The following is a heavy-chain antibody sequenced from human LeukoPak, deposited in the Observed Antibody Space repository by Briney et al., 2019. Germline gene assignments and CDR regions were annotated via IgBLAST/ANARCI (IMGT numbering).Heavy chain of an antibody. CDR2: ISWNSGFI. CDR1: GFSFDDYA. V-gene: IGHV3-9*01. D-gene: IGHD2-15*01. CDR3: ARVLRYCSGGNCYSGGLGYMDV. J-gene: IGHJ6*03. Sequence: GGSLRLSCAASGFSFDDYAMHWVRQAPGKGLEWASSISWNSGFIAYADSVKGRFTISRDNAKNSLFLQMNSLRAEDTAVYYCARVLRYCSGGNCYSGGLGYMDVWGKGTTVTISS.